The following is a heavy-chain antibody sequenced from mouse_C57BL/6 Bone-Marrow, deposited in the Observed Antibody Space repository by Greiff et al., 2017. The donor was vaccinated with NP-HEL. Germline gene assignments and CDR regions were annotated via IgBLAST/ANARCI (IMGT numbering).Heavy chain of an antibody. D-gene: IGHD1-1*01. Sequence: QVQLQQSGAELVRPGASVTLSCKASGYTFTDYEMHWVKQTPVHGLEWIGAIDPETGGTAYNQKFKGKAILTADKSSSTAYMELRSLTSEDSAVYYCTRGHYYGSSNWYFDVWGTGTTVTVSS. CDR3: TRGHYYGSSNWYFDV. V-gene: IGHV1-15*01. CDR2: IDPETGGT. J-gene: IGHJ1*03. CDR1: GYTFTDYE.